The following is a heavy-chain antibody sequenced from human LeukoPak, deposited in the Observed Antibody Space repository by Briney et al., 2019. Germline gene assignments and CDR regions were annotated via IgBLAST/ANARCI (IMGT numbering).Heavy chain of an antibody. V-gene: IGHV1-2*06. Sequence: ASVKLSCKASGYTFTGYYMHWVRQAPGQGLEWMGRINPNSGGTNYAQKFQGRVTMTRDTSISTAYMELSRLRSDDTAVYYCATTTAMALNYYYYYMDVWGKGTTVTVSS. CDR1: GYTFTGYY. CDR2: INPNSGGT. D-gene: IGHD5-18*01. J-gene: IGHJ6*03. CDR3: ATTTAMALNYYYYYMDV.